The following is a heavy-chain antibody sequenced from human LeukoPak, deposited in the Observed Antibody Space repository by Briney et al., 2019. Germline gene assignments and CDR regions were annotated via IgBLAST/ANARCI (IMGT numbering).Heavy chain of an antibody. J-gene: IGHJ4*02. CDR2: ISTYNGDT. V-gene: IGHV1-18*01. CDR3: ARHYCSGGSCYGVFDY. CDR1: GYTFASYG. D-gene: IGHD2-15*01. Sequence: ASVKVPCKASGYTFASYGLSWVRQAPGQGLEWMGWISTYNGDTNYAQNLQGRVTMTTDTSTSTAYMELKSLKSDDTAVYYCARHYCSGGSCYGVFDYWGQGTLVTVSS.